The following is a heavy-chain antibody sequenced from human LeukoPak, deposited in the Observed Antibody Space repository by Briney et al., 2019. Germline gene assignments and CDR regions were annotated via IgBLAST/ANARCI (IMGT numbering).Heavy chain of an antibody. V-gene: IGHV3-64D*09. CDR3: VRGYSFGPYGMDV. CDR2: IGDSGGST. J-gene: IGHJ6*02. Sequence: GGSLRLSCAASGFTFSSYAMHWVRQAPGKGLEYVSAIGDSGGSTYYADSVKGRFTISRDNSKNTLYLQMSSLRAEDTAVYFCVRGYSFGPYGMDVWGQGTTVTVSS. CDR1: GFTFSSYA. D-gene: IGHD2-15*01.